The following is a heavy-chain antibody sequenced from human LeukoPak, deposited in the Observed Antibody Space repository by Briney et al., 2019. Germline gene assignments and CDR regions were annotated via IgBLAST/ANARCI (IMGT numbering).Heavy chain of an antibody. CDR1: GFTFSSYG. J-gene: IGHJ3*02. V-gene: IGHV3-30*02. CDR2: IWYDGSNK. Sequence: GGSLRLSCAASGFTFSSYGMHWVRQAPGKGLEWVAFIWYDGSNKYYADSVKGRFTISRDNSKNTLYLQMNSLRAEDTAVYYCAKIQQTDAFDIWGQGTMVTVSS. CDR3: AKIQQTDAFDI.